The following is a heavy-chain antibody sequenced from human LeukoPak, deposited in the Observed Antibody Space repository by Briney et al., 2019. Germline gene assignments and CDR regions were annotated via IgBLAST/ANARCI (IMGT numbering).Heavy chain of an antibody. CDR1: GGSISSHY. D-gene: IGHD2-15*01. J-gene: IGHJ4*02. CDR2: IYYSGST. V-gene: IGHV4-59*11. CDR3: ARVLNCSGGSCYSD. Sequence: PSETLSLTCTASGGSISSHYWSWVRQPPGKGLEWIGYIYYSGSTNYNPSLKSRVTISVDTSKNQFSLKLSSVTAADTAVYYCARVLNCSGGSCYSDWGQGTLVTVSS.